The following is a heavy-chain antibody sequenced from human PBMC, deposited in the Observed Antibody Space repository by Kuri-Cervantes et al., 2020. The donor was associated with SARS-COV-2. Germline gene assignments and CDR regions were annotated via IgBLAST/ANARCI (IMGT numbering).Heavy chain of an antibody. CDR2: INHSGST. Sequence: SQTLSLTCAVYGGSFSGYYWSWIRQPPGKGLEWIGEINHSGSTNYNPPLKSRVTISVDTSKNQFSLKLSSVTAADTAVYYCARGPYNWNYKKYYYYMDVWGKGTTVTVSS. D-gene: IGHD1-7*01. V-gene: IGHV4-34*01. J-gene: IGHJ6*03. CDR1: GGSFSGYY. CDR3: ARGPYNWNYKKYYYYMDV.